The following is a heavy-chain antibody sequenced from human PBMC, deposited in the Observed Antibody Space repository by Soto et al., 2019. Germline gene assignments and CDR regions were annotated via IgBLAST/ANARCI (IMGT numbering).Heavy chain of an antibody. Sequence: QVQLQESGPGLVKPSETLSLTCTVSGGSISSYYWSWIRQPPGKGLEWFGYIYYRGSTNYHPSLKSRVTISVDTYKNQFALKLSSVTAADTAVYYCARHGGYSSGWVFDYWGQGTLVTVSS. CDR3: ARHGGYSSGWVFDY. J-gene: IGHJ4*02. CDR2: IYYRGST. D-gene: IGHD6-19*01. V-gene: IGHV4-59*08. CDR1: GGSISSYY.